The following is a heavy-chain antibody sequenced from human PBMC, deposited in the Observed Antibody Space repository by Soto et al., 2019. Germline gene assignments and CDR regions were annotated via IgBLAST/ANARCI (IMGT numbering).Heavy chain of an antibody. CDR2: INPYNANT. D-gene: IGHD3-16*01. CDR3: ARDRVAGIWGDAFDI. Sequence: ASVTVSCKTSGYTFTNHGINWVRQAPGQELEWMGWINPYNANTNYAQKLQGRVTMTTDTSTSTAYMDLRSLTSDDTAVYYCARDRVAGIWGDAFDIWGQGTMVTVS. V-gene: IGHV1-18*04. J-gene: IGHJ3*02. CDR1: GYTFTNHG.